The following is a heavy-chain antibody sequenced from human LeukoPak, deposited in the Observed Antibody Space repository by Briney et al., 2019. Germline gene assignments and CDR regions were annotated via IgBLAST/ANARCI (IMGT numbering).Heavy chain of an antibody. CDR1: GFIFSDYY. V-gene: IGHV3-11*04. D-gene: IGHD3-3*01. CDR2: ISSSGNTI. J-gene: IGHJ4*02. CDR3: ARGLFGVINPTDY. Sequence: PGGSLRLSCAASGFIFSDYYMSWIRQAPGKGLEWVSYISSSGNTINYADSVKGRFTISRDNARNSLYLQMNSLRAEDTAVYFCARGLFGVINPTDYWGQGTLVTVSS.